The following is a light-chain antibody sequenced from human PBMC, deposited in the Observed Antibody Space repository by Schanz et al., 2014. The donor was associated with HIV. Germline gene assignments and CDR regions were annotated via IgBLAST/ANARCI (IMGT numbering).Light chain of an antibody. V-gene: IGKV3-20*01. CDR1: QSISTY. J-gene: IGKJ4*01. CDR2: ATS. Sequence: EIVLTQSPGTLSLSPGEGGTLSCTASQSISTYLAWYQQKRDQPPRLVIYATSTRAVGIPDRFSGTGSGTDFTLTISRLEPEDFAVYYCHFFGNSGGTFGGGTKVEIK. CDR3: HFFGNSGGT.